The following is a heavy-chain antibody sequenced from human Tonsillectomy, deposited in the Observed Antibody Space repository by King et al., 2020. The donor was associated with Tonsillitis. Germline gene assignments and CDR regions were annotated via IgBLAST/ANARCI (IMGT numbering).Heavy chain of an antibody. CDR3: ARYLLPGERLYNWFDP. Sequence: VQLVESGAEVKKPGASVKVSCKASGYTFSSNNMHWVRQAPGQGLEWMGIINPSGGRTSYAQKFQGRVTMTRDTSTSTVYMELSSLRSEDTAVYYCARYLLPGERLYNWFDPWGQGTRVTVSS. V-gene: IGHV1-46*01. CDR1: GYTFSSNN. CDR2: INPSGGRT. D-gene: IGHD7-27*01. J-gene: IGHJ5*02.